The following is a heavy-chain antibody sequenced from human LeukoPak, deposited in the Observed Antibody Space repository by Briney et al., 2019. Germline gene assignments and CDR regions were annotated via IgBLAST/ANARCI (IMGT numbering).Heavy chain of an antibody. CDR2: IYYTGNT. D-gene: IGHD5-18*01. J-gene: IGHJ4*02. CDR1: GGSISSYY. V-gene: IGHV4-59*01. CDR3: ARDAGIH. Sequence: SETLSLTCTVSGGSISSYYWSWIRQPPGKGLEWIGYIYYTGNTNYNPSLKSRVTISLDTSKNQFSLKLRSVTAADTAVYYCARDAGIHWGQGTLVTVSS.